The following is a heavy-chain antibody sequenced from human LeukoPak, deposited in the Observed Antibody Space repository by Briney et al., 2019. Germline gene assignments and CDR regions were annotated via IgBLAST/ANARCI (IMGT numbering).Heavy chain of an antibody. J-gene: IGHJ3*02. Sequence: GGSLRLSCAASGFTFSRYWMRWVGQAPGKGGEGVANINQDGREKYYVDSVKGGFTISRDNAKKSLYLQMNRLRAKDTDGYYCARDQENYYSSGSYSSAAFDIWGQGTMVTVSS. CDR3: ARDQENYYSSGSYSSAAFDI. CDR2: INQDGREK. D-gene: IGHD3-10*01. V-gene: IGHV3-7*03. CDR1: GFTFSRYW.